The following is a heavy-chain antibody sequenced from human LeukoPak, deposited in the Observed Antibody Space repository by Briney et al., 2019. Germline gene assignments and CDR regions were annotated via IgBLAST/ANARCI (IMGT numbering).Heavy chain of an antibody. CDR1: GFTFSSYA. CDR2: ISYDGSNK. CDR3: ARSREMATISAFDY. D-gene: IGHD5-24*01. V-gene: IGHV3-30*04. J-gene: IGHJ4*02. Sequence: GGSLRLSCAASGFTFSSYAMPWVRQAPGKGLEWVAVISYDGSNKYYADSVKGRFTISRDNSKNTLYLQMNSLRAEDTAVCYCARSREMATISAFDYWGQGTLVTVSS.